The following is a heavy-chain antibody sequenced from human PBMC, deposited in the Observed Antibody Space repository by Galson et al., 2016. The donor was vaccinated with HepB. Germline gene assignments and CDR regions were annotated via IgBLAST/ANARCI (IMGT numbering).Heavy chain of an antibody. Sequence: SLRLSCAASGFTLSNNATNWVRQAPGKGLDWVSIITGSGGKTYYADSVQGRFTISRDISKNALYLQMNSLRLEDTAVYYCARESATFITFDHWGRGILVTVSS. CDR2: ITGSGGKT. D-gene: IGHD5-24*01. V-gene: IGHV3-23*01. CDR1: GFTLSNNA. CDR3: ARESATFITFDH. J-gene: IGHJ4*02.